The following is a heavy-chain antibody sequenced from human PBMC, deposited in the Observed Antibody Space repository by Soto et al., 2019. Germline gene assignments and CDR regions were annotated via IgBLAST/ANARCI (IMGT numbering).Heavy chain of an antibody. CDR2: IYTSGST. CDR1: AGSISGYY. CDR3: ARDSSGYYYLFDS. V-gene: IGHV4-4*07. J-gene: IGHJ4*02. D-gene: IGHD3-22*01. Sequence: KTSETLSLTCTVSAGSISGYYWSWIRQPAGKGLEWIGRIYTSGSTNYNPSLKSRVTMSVDTSKNQFSLRLSSVTAADTAVYYCARDSSGYYYLFDSWGQGTLVTVSS.